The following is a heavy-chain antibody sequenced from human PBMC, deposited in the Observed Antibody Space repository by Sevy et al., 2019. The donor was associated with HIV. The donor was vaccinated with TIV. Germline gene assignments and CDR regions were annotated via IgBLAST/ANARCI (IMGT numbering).Heavy chain of an antibody. CDR2: IYPGDSDT. J-gene: IGHJ4*02. CDR1: GYSFTSYW. Sequence: GGSLRLSCKGSGYSFTSYWIGWVRQMPGKGLEWMGIIYPGDSDTRYSPSFQGQVTISADKSISTAYLQWSSLKASDTAMYYCARVWMVRGVIISAGDYWGQGTLVTVSS. V-gene: IGHV5-51*01. CDR3: ARVWMVRGVIISAGDY. D-gene: IGHD3-10*01.